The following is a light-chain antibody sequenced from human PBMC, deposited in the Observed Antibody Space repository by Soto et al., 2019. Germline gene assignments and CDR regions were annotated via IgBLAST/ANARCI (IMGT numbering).Light chain of an antibody. CDR3: AAWDDSRNGWV. CDR1: RSTLGSNT. J-gene: IGLJ3*02. V-gene: IGLV1-44*01. Sequence: QAVLTQAPSASGTPGQRVTISCSGSRSTLGSNTVSWYQQVPGTAPKLLIYSNDQRPSGVPDRFSGSKSGTSASLAIGGLKSEDEADYYCAAWDDSRNGWVFGGGTKLTVL. CDR2: SND.